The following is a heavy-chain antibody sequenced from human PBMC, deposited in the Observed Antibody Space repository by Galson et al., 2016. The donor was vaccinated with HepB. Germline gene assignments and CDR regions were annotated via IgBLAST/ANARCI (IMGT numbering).Heavy chain of an antibody. CDR1: GFTFTSYA. CDR2: ISGSGGST. V-gene: IGHV3-23*01. J-gene: IGHJ4*02. CDR3: AKDLVGIAARPYGFDY. D-gene: IGHD6-6*01. Sequence: SLRLSCAASGFTFTSYAMSWVRQAPGKGLEWVAAISGSGGSTYYADSVKGRFTISRDNSKNTLYLQMNSLRAEDTAVYYCAKDLVGIAARPYGFDYWGQGTLVTVSS.